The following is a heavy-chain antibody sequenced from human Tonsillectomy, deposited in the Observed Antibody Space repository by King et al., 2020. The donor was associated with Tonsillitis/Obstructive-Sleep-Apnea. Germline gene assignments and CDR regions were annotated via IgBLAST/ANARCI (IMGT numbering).Heavy chain of an antibody. CDR3: TTLNVPYYYYYMDV. D-gene: IGHD1-1*01. J-gene: IGHJ6*03. CDR2: IKTKTDGGTT. V-gene: IGHV3-15*01. CDR1: GYTFSNAG. Sequence: DVQLVESGGDLVKPGGSLKLSCAASGYTFSNAGMSWVRQATGKGLEWVGWIKTKTDGGTTDYAAPVKGRFTISRDDSKNTLYLKMNSLKNEDTAVYYCTTLNVPYYYYYMDVWGKGTTVTVSS.